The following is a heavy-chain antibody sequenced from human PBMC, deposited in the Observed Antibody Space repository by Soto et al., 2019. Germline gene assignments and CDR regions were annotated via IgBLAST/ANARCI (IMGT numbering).Heavy chain of an antibody. Sequence: ASVKVSCKASGYTFTSYGISWVRQAPGQGLEWMGWISAYNGNTNYAQKLQGRVTMTTDTSTSTAYMELRSLRSDVTAVYYCARDPEVDYDYIWGSYRPHDAFDIWGQGTMVTVSS. D-gene: IGHD3-16*02. CDR2: ISAYNGNT. J-gene: IGHJ3*02. CDR3: ARDPEVDYDYIWGSYRPHDAFDI. CDR1: GYTFTSYG. V-gene: IGHV1-18*01.